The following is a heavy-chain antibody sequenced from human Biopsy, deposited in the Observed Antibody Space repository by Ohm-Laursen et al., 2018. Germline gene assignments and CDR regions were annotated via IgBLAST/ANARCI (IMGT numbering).Heavy chain of an antibody. D-gene: IGHD5-18*01. J-gene: IGHJ4*02. CDR1: GFSLRTSGIR. Sequence: TQTLTLTCTFSGFSLRTSGIRMSWVRQPPGKALEWLARIGWDDDEFYSTSLKARLTVSKDTSKNQVVLTLTNMDPVDTATYYCARSRAYSFCALEYWGQGILVTVSS. CDR2: IGWDDDE. CDR3: ARSRAYSFCALEY. V-gene: IGHV2-70*04.